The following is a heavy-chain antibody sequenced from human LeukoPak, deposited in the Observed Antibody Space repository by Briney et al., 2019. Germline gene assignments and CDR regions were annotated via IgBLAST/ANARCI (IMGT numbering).Heavy chain of an antibody. Sequence: QTGGSLRLSCAASGLTFSNCAMNWVRQAPGEGLAWVLSIKSGGDKTYYADSVQGRFTISRDDSRNTLYLQTNSLRAEDTAVYYCAKRVGPNSGPFEYWGQGILVTVSS. V-gene: IGHV3-23*01. D-gene: IGHD4/OR15-4a*01. CDR3: AKRVGPNSGPFEY. J-gene: IGHJ4*02. CDR1: GLTFSNCA. CDR2: IKSGGDKT.